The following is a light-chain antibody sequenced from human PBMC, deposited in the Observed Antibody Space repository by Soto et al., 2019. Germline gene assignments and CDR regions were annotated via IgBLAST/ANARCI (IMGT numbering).Light chain of an antibody. CDR2: WAS. V-gene: IGKV4-1*01. J-gene: IGKJ4*01. CDR3: QQYYSSPPGLT. Sequence: DIVVIQSPDSLAVSLGERATINCKSSQSLLFSSNNKNYLAWYQQKPGQPPKLLIYWASTRESGVPDRFSGSGSGTDFTLTISSLPAEDVAVYSCQQYYSSPPGLTFGGGTKVEIK. CDR1: QSLLFSSNNKNY.